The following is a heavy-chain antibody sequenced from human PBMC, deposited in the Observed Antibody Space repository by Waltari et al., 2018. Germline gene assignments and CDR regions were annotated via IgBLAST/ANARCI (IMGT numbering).Heavy chain of an antibody. Sequence: EVQLVESGGGLVKPGGSLRLSCAASGFTFSSYSMNWVRQAPGKGLEWVSSISSSSSYIYYADSVKGRFTISRDNAKNSLYLQMNSLRAEDTAVYYCARIRGSGWYSDYWGQGTLVTVSS. CDR2: ISSSSSYI. J-gene: IGHJ4*02. CDR3: ARIRGSGWYSDY. V-gene: IGHV3-21*01. CDR1: GFTFSSYS. D-gene: IGHD6-19*01.